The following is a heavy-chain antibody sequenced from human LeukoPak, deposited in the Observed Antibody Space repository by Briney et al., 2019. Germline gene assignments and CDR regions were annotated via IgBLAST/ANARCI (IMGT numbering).Heavy chain of an antibody. J-gene: IGHJ5*02. CDR3: ARAPCRSTSCYIGGWTFDP. CDR2: ISYDGSNK. V-gene: IGHV3-30*01. Sequence: PGGSLRLSCSASGFTFSSYAMHWVRQAPGKGLEWVAVISYDGSNKYYADSVKGRFTISRDNSKNTLYLQMNSLRAEDTAVYYCARAPCRSTSCYIGGWTFDPRGQGTLVTVSS. D-gene: IGHD2-2*02. CDR1: GFTFSSYA.